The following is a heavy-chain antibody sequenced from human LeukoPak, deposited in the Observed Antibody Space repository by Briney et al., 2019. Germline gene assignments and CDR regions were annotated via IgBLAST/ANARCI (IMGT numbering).Heavy chain of an antibody. V-gene: IGHV1-8*01. CDR1: GYTLTELS. J-gene: IGHJ5*02. CDR3: ARVEYGIAAAGKVVWFDP. Sequence: ASVKVSCKVSGYTLTELSMHWVRQATGQGLEWMGWMNPNSGNTGNAQKFQGRVTMTRNTSISTAYMELSSLRSEDTAVYYCARVEYGIAAAGKVVWFDPWGQGTLVTVSS. D-gene: IGHD6-13*01. CDR2: MNPNSGNT.